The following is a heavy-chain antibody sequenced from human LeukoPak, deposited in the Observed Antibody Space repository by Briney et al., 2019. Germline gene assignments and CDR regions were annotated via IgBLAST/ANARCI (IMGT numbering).Heavy chain of an antibody. J-gene: IGHJ4*02. D-gene: IGHD3-10*01. CDR3: AKAGYGSGSYYSY. CDR1: GFTFSSYG. V-gene: IGHV3-23*01. CDR2: ISGSGGST. Sequence: GGSLRLSCAASGFTFSSYGMSWVRQAPGKGLEWVSAISGSGGSTYYADSVKGRFTISRDNSKNTLYPQMNSLRAEDTAVYYCAKAGYGSGSYYSYWGQGTLVTVSS.